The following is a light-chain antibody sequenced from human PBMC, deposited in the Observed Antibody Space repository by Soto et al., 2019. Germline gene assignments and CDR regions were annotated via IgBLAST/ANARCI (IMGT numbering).Light chain of an antibody. Sequence: QSVLTQPASVSGSPGQSITISCTGTSSDVGGYNYVSWYQQHPGKAPKLMIYDVSNRPSGVSNRFSGSKSGNTASLTISGLQAEDEADYYCSSYTSSSTPIIVFGTGTKLTVL. J-gene: IGLJ1*01. CDR1: SSDVGGYNY. CDR3: SSYTSSSTPIIV. CDR2: DVS. V-gene: IGLV2-14*01.